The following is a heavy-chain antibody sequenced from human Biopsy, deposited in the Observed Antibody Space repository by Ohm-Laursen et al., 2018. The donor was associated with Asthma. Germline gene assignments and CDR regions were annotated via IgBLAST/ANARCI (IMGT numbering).Heavy chain of an antibody. Sequence: SDTLSLTCTASGGSISSNFYYWGWIRQPPGKGLEWIGNIYKSGQVYYNLSLKSRVTISVDTSKNQFSLQLSSVTAADTAVYFCARRGGVRRYFDYWGQGTLVTVSS. CDR2: IYKSGQV. J-gene: IGHJ4*02. CDR1: GGSISSNFYY. D-gene: IGHD3-16*01. V-gene: IGHV4-39*01. CDR3: ARRGGVRRYFDY.